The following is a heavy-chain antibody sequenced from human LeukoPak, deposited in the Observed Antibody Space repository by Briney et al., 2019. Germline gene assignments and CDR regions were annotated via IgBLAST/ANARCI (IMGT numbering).Heavy chain of an antibody. CDR3: AKDVLRYFDWSGMDV. V-gene: IGHV3-23*01. D-gene: IGHD3-9*01. CDR1: GFTFSNNA. J-gene: IGHJ6*02. CDR2: ISGSGGST. Sequence: GGSLRLSCAASGFTFSNNAMTWVRQAPGKGLEWVSAISGSGGSTYYADSVKGRFTISRDNSKSTLYLQMNSLRAEDTAVYYCAKDVLRYFDWSGMDVWGQGTTVTVSS.